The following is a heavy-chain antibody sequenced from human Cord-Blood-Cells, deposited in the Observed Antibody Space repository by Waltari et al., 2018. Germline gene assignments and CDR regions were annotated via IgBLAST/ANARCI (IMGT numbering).Heavy chain of an antibody. CDR3: ARGYNWNDYYYYYMDV. Sequence: QVQLQQWGAGLLKPSETLSLTCAVYGGPFSGYYWSWIRQPPGKGLEWIGEINHSGSTNDNPSLKSRVTISVDTSKNQFSLKLSSVTAADTAVYYCARGYNWNDYYYYYMDVWGKGTTVTVSS. CDR2: INHSGST. D-gene: IGHD1-1*01. V-gene: IGHV4-34*01. J-gene: IGHJ6*03. CDR1: GGPFSGYY.